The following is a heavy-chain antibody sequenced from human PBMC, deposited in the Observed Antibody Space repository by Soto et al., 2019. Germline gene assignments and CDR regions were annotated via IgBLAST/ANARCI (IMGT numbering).Heavy chain of an antibody. V-gene: IGHV1-8*01. CDR2: MNPNSGNT. Sequence: QVQLVQSGAEVKKPGASVKVSCKASGYTFTSYDINRVRQATGQGFEYLGWMNPNSGNTGYVKKFQGRVTMTKDTAMSPAYLNLPRPRSAGPAVSYCAPDTKSGDYPRWFDPWGPRTLVTVSS. CDR3: APDTKSGDYPRWFDP. CDR1: GYTFTSYD. D-gene: IGHD4-17*01. J-gene: IGHJ5*02.